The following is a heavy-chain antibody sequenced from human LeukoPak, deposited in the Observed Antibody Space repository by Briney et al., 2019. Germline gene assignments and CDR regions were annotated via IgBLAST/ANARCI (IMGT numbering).Heavy chain of an antibody. V-gene: IGHV3-23*01. CDR3: VREDTPATANY. CDR2: ISGGGDIT. CDR1: GFTVSSNY. D-gene: IGHD2-21*02. Sequence: GGSLRLSCAASGFTVSSNYMSWVRQTAGKGLEWVSAISGGGDITYYADSVKGRFTISRDNSKDTLFLQMHSLRPGDTAVYYCVREDTPATANYWGQGTLVTISS. J-gene: IGHJ4*02.